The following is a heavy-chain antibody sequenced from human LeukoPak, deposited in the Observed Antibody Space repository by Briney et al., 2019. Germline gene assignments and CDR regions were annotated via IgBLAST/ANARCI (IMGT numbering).Heavy chain of an antibody. CDR3: ARDLSYCSGGSCSTTWFDP. Sequence: GGSLRLSCAASGITFTDYWLHWVRRAPGKGLEWVSVIYSGGSTYYADSVKGRFTISRDNSKNTLYLQMNSLRAEDTAVYYCARDLSYCSGGSCSTTWFDPWGQGTLVTVSS. CDR2: IYSGGST. CDR1: GITFTDYW. D-gene: IGHD2-15*01. V-gene: IGHV3-66*02. J-gene: IGHJ5*02.